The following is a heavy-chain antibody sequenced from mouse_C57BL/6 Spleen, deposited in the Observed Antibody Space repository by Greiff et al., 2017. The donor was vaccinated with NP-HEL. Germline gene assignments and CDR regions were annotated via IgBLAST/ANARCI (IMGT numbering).Heavy chain of an antibody. D-gene: IGHD4-1*01. CDR3: ARSELTGSWFAY. J-gene: IGHJ3*01. CDR1: GFTFSDYG. CDR2: ISSGSSTI. Sequence: LVESGGGLVKPGGSLKLSCAASGFTFSDYGMHWVRQAPEKGLEWVAYISSGSSTIYYADTVKGRFTISRDNAKNTLFLQMTSLRSEDTAMYYCARSELTGSWFAYWGQGTLVTVSA. V-gene: IGHV5-17*01.